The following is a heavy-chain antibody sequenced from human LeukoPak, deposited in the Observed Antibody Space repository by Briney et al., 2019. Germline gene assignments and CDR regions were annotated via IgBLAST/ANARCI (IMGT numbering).Heavy chain of an antibody. V-gene: IGHV4-31*03. CDR1: GGSISSGGYY. CDR3: ARREDGDYAYWYY. Sequence: SETLSLTCTVSGGSISSGGYYWSWIRQHPGKGLEWIGNIYYSGSTYYNSSLKSRVTISVDTSKNQFSLKLSSVTAADTAVYYCARREDGDYAYWYYWGQGTLVTVSS. CDR2: IYYSGST. D-gene: IGHD4-17*01. J-gene: IGHJ4*02.